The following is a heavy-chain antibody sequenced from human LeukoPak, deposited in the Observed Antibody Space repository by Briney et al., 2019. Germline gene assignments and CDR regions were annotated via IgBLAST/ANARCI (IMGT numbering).Heavy chain of an antibody. J-gene: IGHJ4*02. CDR1: GYTFTSYY. CDR2: INPSGGST. V-gene: IGHV1-46*01. Sequence: ASVKVSCKASGYTFTSYYIHWVRRAPGQGLEWMGKINPSGGSTSYAQKFQGRVTMTRDTSTSTAYMELSSLRSDDTAVYYCARTIVDGGTNYWGQGTLVTVSS. D-gene: IGHD2-15*01. CDR3: ARTIVDGGTNY.